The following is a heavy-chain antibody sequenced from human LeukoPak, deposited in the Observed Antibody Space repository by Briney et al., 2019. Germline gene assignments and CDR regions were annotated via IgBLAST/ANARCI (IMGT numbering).Heavy chain of an antibody. D-gene: IGHD6-19*01. Sequence: KPSETLSLTCTVSGGFISSYYWSWIRQPPGKGLEWIGYIYYSGSTNYNPSLKSRVTISVDTSKNQFSLKLSSVTAADTAVYYCASSSSGSGWPGFDYWGQGTLVTVSS. CDR1: GGFISSYY. V-gene: IGHV4-59*01. CDR2: IYYSGST. CDR3: ASSSSGSGWPGFDY. J-gene: IGHJ4*02.